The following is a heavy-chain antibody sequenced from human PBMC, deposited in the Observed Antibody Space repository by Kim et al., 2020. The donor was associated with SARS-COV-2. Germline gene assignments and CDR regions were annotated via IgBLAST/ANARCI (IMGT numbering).Heavy chain of an antibody. CDR2: IIPISGTA. CDR3: ARADHPTDFYFDY. J-gene: IGHJ4*02. CDR1: GGTFSSYA. Sequence: SVKVSCKASGGTFSSYAISWVRQAPGQGLEWMGGIIPISGTANYAQKFQGRVTITADESTSTAYMELSSLRSEDTAVYYCARADHPTDFYFDYWGQGTLVTVSS. V-gene: IGHV1-69*13.